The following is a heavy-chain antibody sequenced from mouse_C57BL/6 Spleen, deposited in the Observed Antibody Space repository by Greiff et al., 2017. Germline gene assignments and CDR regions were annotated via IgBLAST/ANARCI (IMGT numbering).Heavy chain of an antibody. CDR2: IYPRSGNT. J-gene: IGHJ1*03. D-gene: IGHD2-3*01. Sequence: LVESGAELARPGASVKLSCKASGYTFTSYGISWVKQRTGQGLEWIGEIYPRSGNTYYNEKFKGKATLTADKSSSTAYMELRSLTSEDSAVYVCARYYDGYYRYFDVWGTGTTVTVSS. CDR3: ARYYDGYYRYFDV. CDR1: GYTFTSYG. V-gene: IGHV1-81*01.